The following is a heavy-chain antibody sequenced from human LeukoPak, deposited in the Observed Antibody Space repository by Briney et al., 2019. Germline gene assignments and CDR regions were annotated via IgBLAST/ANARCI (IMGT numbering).Heavy chain of an antibody. CDR3: AIPPERRRYYYYMDV. CDR1: AFTFSTYA. Sequence: GTLRLSCAASAFTFSTYAMAWVRQAPGKGLEWVSSISSTGDITYFADSVQGRFTISRDNSKNTLYLQMNSLRAEDTAVYYCAIPPERRRYYYYMDVWGKGTTVTVSS. V-gene: IGHV3-23*01. J-gene: IGHJ6*03. CDR2: ISSTGDIT. D-gene: IGHD1-1*01.